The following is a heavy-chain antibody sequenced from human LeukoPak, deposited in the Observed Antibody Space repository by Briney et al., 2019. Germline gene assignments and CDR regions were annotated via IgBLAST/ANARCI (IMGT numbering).Heavy chain of an antibody. D-gene: IGHD2-2*01. CDR3: ARVSGPGMNEYYHL. J-gene: IGHJ4*02. V-gene: IGHV3-74*01. CDR2: INEDGSST. Sequence: PGGSLRLSCAASGFTFCGAWMHWVRQAPGKGLMWVSRINEDGSSTRHADSVKGRFTISRDNAKNTLYLQMNSLRAEDTAVYYCARVSGPGMNEYYHLWGQGTLVTVSS. CDR1: GFTFCGAW.